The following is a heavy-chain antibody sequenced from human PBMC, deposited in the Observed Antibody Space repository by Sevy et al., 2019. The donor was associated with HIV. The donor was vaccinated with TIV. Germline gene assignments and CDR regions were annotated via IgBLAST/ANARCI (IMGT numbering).Heavy chain of an antibody. CDR3: ARAVTRSEVVTGWFDP. Sequence: SETLSLTCTVSGGSISSGGYYWSWIRQHPGEGLEWIGYIYYSGSTYYNPSLKSRATISVDTSKNQFSLKLSSVTAADTAVYYCARAVTRSEVVTGWFDPWGQGTLVTVSS. CDR2: IYYSGST. V-gene: IGHV4-31*03. CDR1: GGSISSGGYY. D-gene: IGHD3-22*01. J-gene: IGHJ5*02.